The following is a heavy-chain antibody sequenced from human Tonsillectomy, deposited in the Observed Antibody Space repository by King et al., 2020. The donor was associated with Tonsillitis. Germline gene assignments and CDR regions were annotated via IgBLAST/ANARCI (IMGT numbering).Heavy chain of an antibody. D-gene: IGHD4-23*01. V-gene: IGHV3-7*03. CDR1: GFTFTDYW. Sequence: QLVQSGGDLVQPEGSLRLSCVASGFTFTDYWMAWVHQAPGKGLEWVAGIKGDGSKRYYVDSVKGRFTISRDNAKNSLYLQMNSLRAEDTVLYYCVRDVGKTPSAFDYWGQGTLVTVSS. CDR2: IKGDGSKR. J-gene: IGHJ4*02. CDR3: VRDVGKTPSAFDY.